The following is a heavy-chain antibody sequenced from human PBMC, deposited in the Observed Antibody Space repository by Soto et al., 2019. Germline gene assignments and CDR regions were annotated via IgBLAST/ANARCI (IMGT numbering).Heavy chain of an antibody. D-gene: IGHD3-9*01. J-gene: IGHJ4*02. Sequence: GSLRLSCAASGFTFSSYGMHWVRQAPGKGLEWVAVISYDGSNKYYADSVKGRFTISRDNSKNTLYLQMNSLRAEDTAVYYCAKDRLRYFDWLETSPDFDYWGQGTLVTVSS. CDR3: AKDRLRYFDWLETSPDFDY. V-gene: IGHV3-30*18. CDR1: GFTFSSYG. CDR2: ISYDGSNK.